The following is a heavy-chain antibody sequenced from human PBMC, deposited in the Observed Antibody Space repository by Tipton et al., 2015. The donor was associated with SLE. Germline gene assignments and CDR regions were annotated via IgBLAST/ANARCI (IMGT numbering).Heavy chain of an antibody. V-gene: IGHV3-21*01. CDR2: ISGSGGST. D-gene: IGHD3-10*01. Sequence: SLRLSCAASGFTFSSYSMNWVRQAPGKGLEWVSAISGSGGSTYYADSVKGRFTISRDNAKNSLYLQMNSLRAEDTAVYYCARDGWRDQEEKFDYWGQGTLVTVSS. CDR3: ARDGWRDQEEKFDY. J-gene: IGHJ4*02. CDR1: GFTFSSYS.